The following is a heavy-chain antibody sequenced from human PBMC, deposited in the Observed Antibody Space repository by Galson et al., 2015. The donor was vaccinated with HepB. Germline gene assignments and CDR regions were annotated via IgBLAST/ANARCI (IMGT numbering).Heavy chain of an antibody. V-gene: IGHV7-4-1*02. D-gene: IGHD3-10*01. CDR1: GYVFADYA. CDR3: ARTPYFGSGTHRNAWFEP. Sequence: SVKVSCKASGYVFADYAINWVRQAPGQGLEWTGWINTKTGNPTYAQGFTRRFVFSLDTSVSTTYLQISSLKAEDSAVYYCARTPYFGSGTHRNAWFEPWGQGTLVTVSS. CDR2: INTKTGNP. J-gene: IGHJ5*02.